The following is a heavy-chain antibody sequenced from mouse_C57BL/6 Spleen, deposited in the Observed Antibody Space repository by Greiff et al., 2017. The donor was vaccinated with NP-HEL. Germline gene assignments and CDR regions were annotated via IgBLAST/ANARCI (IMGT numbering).Heavy chain of an antibody. Sequence: QVQLQQSGAELVRPGASVTLSCKASGYTFTDYEMHWVKQTPVHGLEWIGAIDPETGGTAYNQKFKGKAILTADKSSSTAYMELRSLTSEDSAVYYCTRRGYYGSSHWYFDVWGTGTTVTVSS. D-gene: IGHD1-1*01. V-gene: IGHV1-15*01. CDR2: IDPETGGT. J-gene: IGHJ1*03. CDR1: GYTFTDYE. CDR3: TRRGYYGSSHWYFDV.